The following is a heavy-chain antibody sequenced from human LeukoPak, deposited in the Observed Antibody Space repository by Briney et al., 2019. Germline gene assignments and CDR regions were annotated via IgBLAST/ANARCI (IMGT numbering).Heavy chain of an antibody. D-gene: IGHD3-10*01. CDR1: GYTFTGYY. CDR2: INPDSGDT. CDR3: TRDLLGGSGTFDP. J-gene: IGHJ5*02. V-gene: IGHV1-2*02. Sequence: ALVKVSCKASGYTFTGYYLHWVRQAPGQGLEWMGWINPDSGDTNYLPKFQGRVTMTRDTSISTAYMELSRLSSDDTAVYYCTRDLLGGSGTFDPWGQGTLVTVSS.